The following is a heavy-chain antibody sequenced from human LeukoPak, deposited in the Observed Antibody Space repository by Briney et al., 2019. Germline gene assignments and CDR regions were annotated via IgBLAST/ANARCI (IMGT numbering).Heavy chain of an antibody. CDR1: GFTFSSYG. Sequence: GGSLRLSCAASGFTFSSYGMHWVRQAPGKGLEWVALISYDRTNKYYAGSVKGRFTISRDNSKNTLYLQMNSLRTEDTAVYYCANIMRDLDYWGQGTLVTVSS. J-gene: IGHJ4*02. D-gene: IGHD3-16*01. V-gene: IGHV3-30*18. CDR2: ISYDRTNK. CDR3: ANIMRDLDY.